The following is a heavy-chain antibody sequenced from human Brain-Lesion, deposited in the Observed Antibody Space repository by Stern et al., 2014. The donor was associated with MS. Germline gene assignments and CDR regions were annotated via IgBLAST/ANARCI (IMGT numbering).Heavy chain of an antibody. Sequence: VELIESGPGLVKPSQTLSLSCTVSGGSISSGGYYWSWIRQLAGKGLEWIGRIFNSGSTSYNPPLKSRGTISIDTSKNQFSLRRNSMTAADTAVYYCARGRVVPGFQYYATDVWGQGTTVIVSS. J-gene: IGHJ6*02. CDR1: GGSISSGGYY. D-gene: IGHD2-2*01. CDR2: IFNSGST. CDR3: ARGRVVPGFQYYATDV. V-gene: IGHV4-61*02.